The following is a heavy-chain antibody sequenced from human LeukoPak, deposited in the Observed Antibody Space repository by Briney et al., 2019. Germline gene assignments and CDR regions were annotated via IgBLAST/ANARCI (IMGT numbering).Heavy chain of an antibody. CDR3: ARDGYYYTGTVYHIY. D-gene: IGHD3-22*01. CDR1: GYTFTNYG. J-gene: IGHJ4*02. CDR2: ISGYNGNT. Sequence: GSSVKVSCKASGYTFTNYGISWVRQAPGQGLEWMGRISGYNGNTNYAQKLQDRVTMTTDTSTSAAYMELRSLTSDDTAVYYCARDGYYYTGTVYHIYWGQGTLVTVSS. V-gene: IGHV1-18*01.